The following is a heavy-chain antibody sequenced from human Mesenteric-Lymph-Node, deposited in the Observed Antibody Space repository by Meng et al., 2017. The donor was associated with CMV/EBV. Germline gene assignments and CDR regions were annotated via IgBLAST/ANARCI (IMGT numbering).Heavy chain of an antibody. CDR2: IYSGGST. V-gene: IGHV3-66*02. CDR3: AREESRITIFGVVKNY. CDR1: GFTFDDYA. Sequence: GESLKISCAASGFTFDDYAMSWVRRAPGKGLEWVSVIYSGGSTYYADSVKGRFTISRDNSKNTLYLQMNSLRAEDTAVYYCAREESRITIFGVVKNYWGQGTLVTVSS. D-gene: IGHD3-3*01. J-gene: IGHJ4*02.